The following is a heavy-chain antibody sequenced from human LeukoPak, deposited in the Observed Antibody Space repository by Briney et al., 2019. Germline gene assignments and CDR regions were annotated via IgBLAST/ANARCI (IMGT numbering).Heavy chain of an antibody. V-gene: IGHV3-30-3*01. Sequence: GRSLRLSCAASGFTFSSYAMHWVRQAPGKGLEWVAVISYDGSNKYYADSVKGRFTISRDNSKNTLYLQMNSLRAEDTAVYYCARGRLIPYWGRGPLVTVSS. CDR1: GFTFSSYA. D-gene: IGHD3-16*01. CDR3: ARGRLIPY. J-gene: IGHJ4*02. CDR2: ISYDGSNK.